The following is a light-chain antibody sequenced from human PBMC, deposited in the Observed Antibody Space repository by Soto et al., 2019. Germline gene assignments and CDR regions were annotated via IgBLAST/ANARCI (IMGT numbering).Light chain of an antibody. CDR3: QQSYRTPYT. J-gene: IGKJ2*01. Sequence: DIQMTQSPSSLSASVGDRVTITCRASQGISTYLVWYQQRQGRAPKLLIYVASSLLSGVPSRFSGSGSGTEYTLTNSSLQHEDFATYYCQQSYRTPYTFGQGTKLETK. CDR2: VAS. V-gene: IGKV1-39*01. CDR1: QGISTY.